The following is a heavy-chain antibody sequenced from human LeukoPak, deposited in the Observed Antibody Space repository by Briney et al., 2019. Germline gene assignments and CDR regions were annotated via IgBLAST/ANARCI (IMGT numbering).Heavy chain of an antibody. Sequence: SGGSLRLSCAASGFTFSSYTMNWVRQAPGKGLEWVSSISGSSRHKYYADSVKGRFTISRDNAENSLYLQRNSLRAEDTAVYYCARTANFAAGYYIDYWGQGTLVTVSS. CDR2: ISGSSRHK. CDR1: GFTFSSYT. J-gene: IGHJ4*02. V-gene: IGHV3-21*01. D-gene: IGHD6-13*01. CDR3: ARTANFAAGYYIDY.